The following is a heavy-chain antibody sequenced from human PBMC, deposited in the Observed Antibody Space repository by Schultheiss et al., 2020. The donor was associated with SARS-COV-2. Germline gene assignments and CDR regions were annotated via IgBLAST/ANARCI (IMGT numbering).Heavy chain of an antibody. CDR3: ARDDQHSTNYYYGMDV. J-gene: IGHJ6*02. CDR1: GGTFSSYG. D-gene: IGHD2-2*01. V-gene: IGHV1-18*01. CDR2: ISAYNGNT. Sequence: ASVKVSCKASGGTFSSYGISWVRQAPGQGLEWMGWISAYNGNTNYAQKLQGRVTMTTDTSTSTAYMELRSLRSDDTAVYYCARDDQHSTNYYYGMDVWGQGTTVTVSS.